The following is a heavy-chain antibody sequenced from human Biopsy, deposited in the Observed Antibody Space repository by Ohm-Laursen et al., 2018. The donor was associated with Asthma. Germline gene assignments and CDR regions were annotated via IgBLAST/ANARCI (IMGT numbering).Heavy chain of an antibody. CDR3: ATDGSGWF. CDR2: ISGNSQYI. CDR1: GFSFSHHS. D-gene: IGHD6-19*01. Sequence: SLRLSCAASGFSFSHHSMNWVRQAPGKGLEWVSCISGNSQYIYFADSVKGRFTISRDNAKNSLYLHMNDLSADDSGVYYCATDGSGWFWGPGTVVAVSS. J-gene: IGHJ4*02. V-gene: IGHV3-21*01.